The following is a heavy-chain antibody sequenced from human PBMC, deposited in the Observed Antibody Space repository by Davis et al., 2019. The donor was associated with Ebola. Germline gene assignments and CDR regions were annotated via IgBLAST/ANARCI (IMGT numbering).Heavy chain of an antibody. V-gene: IGHV3-23*01. CDR3: AKNVGSVYSGNLG. D-gene: IGHD4-23*01. CDR2: ISGSGNST. J-gene: IGHJ4*02. Sequence: GESLKISCVASGFTFSSFAMTWVRQAPGKGLEWVSAISGSGNSTYYADSVKGRFTISRDNSKNTLYLQMNSLRAEDTAVYYCAKNVGSVYSGNLGWGQGTLVTVSS. CDR1: GFTFSSFA.